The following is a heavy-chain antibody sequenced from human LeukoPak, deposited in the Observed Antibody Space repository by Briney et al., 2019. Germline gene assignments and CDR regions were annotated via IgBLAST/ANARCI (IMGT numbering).Heavy chain of an antibody. CDR1: GFTFSSYG. J-gene: IGHJ4*02. D-gene: IGHD1-26*01. CDR3: AKPPEVGATVGYFDY. Sequence: GGSLRLSCAASGFTFSSYGMHWVRQAPGKGLEWVALISFDGSSQYYADSVKGRFTISRDNSKNTLYLQMNSLRAEDTAVYYCAKPPEVGATVGYFDYWGQGTLVSVSS. CDR2: ISFDGSSQ. V-gene: IGHV3-30*18.